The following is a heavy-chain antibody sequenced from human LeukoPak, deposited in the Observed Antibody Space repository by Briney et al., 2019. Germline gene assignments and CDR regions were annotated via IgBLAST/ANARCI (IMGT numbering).Heavy chain of an antibody. J-gene: IGHJ4*02. CDR2: INPNSGGT. Sequence: ASVKVSCKASGYTFTGYYVHWVRQAPGQGLEWMGWINPNSGGTNYAQKFQGRVTMTRDTSISTAYMELSRLRSDDTAVYYCARDLWDTAMVTIYYFDYWGQGTLVTVSS. CDR3: ARDLWDTAMVTIYYFDY. V-gene: IGHV1-2*02. D-gene: IGHD5-18*01. CDR1: GYTFTGYY.